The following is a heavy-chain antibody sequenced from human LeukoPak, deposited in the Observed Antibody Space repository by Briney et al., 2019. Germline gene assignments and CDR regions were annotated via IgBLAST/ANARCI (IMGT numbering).Heavy chain of an antibody. V-gene: IGHV3-23*01. J-gene: IGHJ5*02. Sequence: GGSLRLSCAASGLTFSSYAMSWVRQAPGKGLAWVSGISGSGTSTYYADSVKGRFTISRDNSKNTLYVEMNSLRAEDTAVYYCTAAIHTYNWFDPWGQGTLVTVSS. CDR1: GLTFSSYA. D-gene: IGHD2-2*02. CDR2: ISGSGTST. CDR3: TAAIHTYNWFDP.